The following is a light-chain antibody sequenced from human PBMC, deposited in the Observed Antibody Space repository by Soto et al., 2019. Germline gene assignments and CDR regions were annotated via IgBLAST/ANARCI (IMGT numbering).Light chain of an antibody. CDR3: AAWDDSLNGSV. V-gene: IGLV1-44*01. J-gene: IGLJ1*01. Sequence: QSVLTQPPSASGTPGRRVTTSCSGTSPNIGSNTVNWYQQLPGTAPKLLIYSHNQRPSGVPDRFSGSQSGTSASLALSGLQSEDEADYYCAAWDDSLNGSVFGTGTKLTVL. CDR2: SHN. CDR1: SPNIGSNT.